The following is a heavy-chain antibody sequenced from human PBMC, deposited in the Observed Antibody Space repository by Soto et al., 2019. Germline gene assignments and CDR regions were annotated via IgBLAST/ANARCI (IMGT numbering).Heavy chain of an antibody. V-gene: IGHV1-3*01. CDR1: GYTFTTYA. CDR2: IIAGSGNT. J-gene: IGHJ3*02. D-gene: IGHD2-21*01. CDR3: ARLGFCGGESCYPLDS. Sequence: ASVKVSCKASGYTFTTYATHWVRQAPGQTLEWMGWIIAGSGNTKYSQNFQGRLIITRDTSASTVYMELSSLRSEDTAFYYCARLGFCGGESCYPLDSWGQGTMVTVSS.